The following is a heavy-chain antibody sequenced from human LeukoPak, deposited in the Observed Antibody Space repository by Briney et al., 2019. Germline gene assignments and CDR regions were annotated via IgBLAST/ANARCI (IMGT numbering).Heavy chain of an antibody. CDR2: INPNSGGT. CDR3: ARDPSDYGDYGGFDY. D-gene: IGHD4-17*01. Sequence: GASVKVSCKASGYTFTGYYMHWVRQAPGQGLEWMGGINPNSGGTNYAQKFQGWVTMTRDTSISTAYMELSRLRSDDTAVYYCARDPSDYGDYGGFDYWGQGTLVTVSS. CDR1: GYTFTGYY. V-gene: IGHV1-2*04. J-gene: IGHJ4*02.